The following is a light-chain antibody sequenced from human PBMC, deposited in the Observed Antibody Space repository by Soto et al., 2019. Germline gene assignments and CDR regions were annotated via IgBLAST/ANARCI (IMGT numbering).Light chain of an antibody. V-gene: IGKV3-11*01. Sequence: EVVLTQSPATLSLSPGERATLSCRASQSVSSYLAWYQHKPGQAPRLLIYDASNRATGIPARFSGSGSGTDFTLTISSLEPEDFATYYCQQLNSYPITFGQGTRLEIK. CDR2: DAS. J-gene: IGKJ5*01. CDR1: QSVSSY. CDR3: QQLNSYPIT.